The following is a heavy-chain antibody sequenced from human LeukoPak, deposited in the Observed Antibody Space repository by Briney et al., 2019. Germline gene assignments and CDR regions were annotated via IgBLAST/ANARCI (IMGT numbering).Heavy chain of an antibody. V-gene: IGHV3-30*18. CDR3: AKDVLRSTPDAFDI. D-gene: IGHD4-17*01. J-gene: IGHJ3*02. Sequence: GSLRLSCAASGFTFSSYGMHWVRQAPGKGLEWVAVISYDGSNKYYADSVKGRFTISRDNSKNTLYLQMNSLRAEDTAVYYCAKDVLRSTPDAFDIWGQGTMVTVSS. CDR1: GFTFSSYG. CDR2: ISYDGSNK.